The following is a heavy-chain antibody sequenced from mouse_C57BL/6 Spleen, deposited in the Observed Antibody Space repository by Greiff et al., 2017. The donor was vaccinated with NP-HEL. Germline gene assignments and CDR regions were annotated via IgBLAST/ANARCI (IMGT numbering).Heavy chain of an antibody. J-gene: IGHJ2*01. CDR1: GFTFSDYY. Sequence: DVHLVESEGGLVQPGSSMKLSCTASGFTFSDYYMAWVRQVPEKGLEWVANINYDGSSTYYLDSLKSRFIISRDNAKNILYLQMNSLKSEDTATYYCAREDSYYFDYWGQGTTLTVSS. V-gene: IGHV5-16*01. CDR3: AREDSYYFDY. CDR2: INYDGSST.